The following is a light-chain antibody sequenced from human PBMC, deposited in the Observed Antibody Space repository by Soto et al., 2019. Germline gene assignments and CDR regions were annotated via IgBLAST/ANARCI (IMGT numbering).Light chain of an antibody. J-gene: IGKJ1*01. CDR3: QQYNNWHSWT. Sequence: EIVMTQSPATGSVSRGERATLSCRASQSVSSNLAWYQQKPGQAPRLLIYGASTRATGIPARFSGSGSGTEFTLTISSLQSEDFAVYYCQQYNNWHSWTFGQGTKVDIK. V-gene: IGKV3-15*01. CDR2: GAS. CDR1: QSVSSN.